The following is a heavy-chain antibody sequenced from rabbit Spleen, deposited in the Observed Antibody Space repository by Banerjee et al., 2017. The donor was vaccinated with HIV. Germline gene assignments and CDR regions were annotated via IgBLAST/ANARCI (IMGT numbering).Heavy chain of an antibody. J-gene: IGHJ3*01. CDR2: IYAGSSGNT. D-gene: IGHD8-1*01. V-gene: IGHV1S40*01. Sequence: QSLEESGGDLVKPGASLTLTCTASGFSFSSSDYMCWVRQAPGKGLEWIACIYAGSSGNTYTASWAKGRFTISKTSSTTVTLQVTRLTAADTATYFCARDSGSSFSSYGMDLWGQGTLVTVS. CDR3: ARDSGSSFSSYGMDL. CDR1: GFSFSSSDY.